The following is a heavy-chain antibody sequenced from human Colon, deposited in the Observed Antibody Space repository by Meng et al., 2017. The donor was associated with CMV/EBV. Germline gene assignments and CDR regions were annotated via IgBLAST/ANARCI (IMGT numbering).Heavy chain of an antibody. CDR1: GYTFTGYY. D-gene: IGHD6-13*01. V-gene: IGHV1-2*06. Sequence: QVHLVQSGAEVRKPGASVKVSCKPSGYTFTGYYMHWVRQAPGQGLEWMGRINPSSGGTNYAQKCQGRVTVTRDTSISTAYMELSRLRSDDTAIYYCAREVEGSSSRYIDYWGQGTLVTVSS. CDR2: INPSSGGT. J-gene: IGHJ4*02. CDR3: AREVEGSSSRYIDY.